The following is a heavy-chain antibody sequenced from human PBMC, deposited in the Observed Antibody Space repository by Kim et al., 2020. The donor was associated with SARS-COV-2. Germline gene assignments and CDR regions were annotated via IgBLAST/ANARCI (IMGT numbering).Heavy chain of an antibody. CDR2: IRSKAYGGTT. CDR1: GFTFGDYA. CDR3: TRAHNIGRWAYYYYYYMEV. Sequence: GGSLRLSCTASGFTFGDYAMSWVRQAPGKGLEWVGFIRSKAYGGTTEYAASVKGRFTISRDDSKSIAYLQMNSLKTEDTAVYYCTRAHNIGRWAYYYYYYMEVWGAGTPVTVSS. V-gene: IGHV3-49*04. J-gene: IGHJ6*03. D-gene: IGHD5-12*01.